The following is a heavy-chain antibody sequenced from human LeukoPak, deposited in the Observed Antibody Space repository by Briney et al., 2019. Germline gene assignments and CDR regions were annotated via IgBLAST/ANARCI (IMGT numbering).Heavy chain of an antibody. CDR1: GGSISSYS. CDR2: IYYSGST. CDR3: ARVVPAATRFDY. Sequence: SETLSLTCTVSGGSISSYSWSWIRQPPGKGLEWIGYIYYSGSTNYNPSIKSRVTISVDTSKNQFSLKLSSVTAADTAVYYCARVVPAATRFDYWGQGTLVTVSS. J-gene: IGHJ4*02. V-gene: IGHV4-59*01. D-gene: IGHD2-2*01.